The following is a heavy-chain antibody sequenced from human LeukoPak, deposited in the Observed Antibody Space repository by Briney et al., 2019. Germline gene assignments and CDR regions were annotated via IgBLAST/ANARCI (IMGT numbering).Heavy chain of an antibody. J-gene: IGHJ4*02. CDR1: GFSLTTSGVG. CDR3: AHSTDYYGSGSHDY. Sequence: SGPTLVNPTQTLTLTCTFSGFSLTTSGVGVGWIRQPPGKALEWLALIYLNDDRRYNTALKSRLTITKDTSTNQVVLTMTNMDPVDTATYYCAHSTDYYGSGSHDYWGQGTLVTVSS. V-gene: IGHV2-5*01. CDR2: IYLNDDR. D-gene: IGHD3-10*01.